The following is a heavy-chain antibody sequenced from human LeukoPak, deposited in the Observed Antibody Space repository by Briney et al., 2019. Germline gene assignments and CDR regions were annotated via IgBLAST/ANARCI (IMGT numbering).Heavy chain of an antibody. CDR3: VKNGDYFLAH. CDR1: GASISNYC. D-gene: IGHD4-17*01. Sequence: SETLSLTCTVSGASISNYCWSWIRQPPGKGLEWIGYVYYSGSTNYNPSLKSRVTISVDTSKNQFSLKVRSVTAADTAVYYCVKNGDYFLAHWGQGTLVTVSS. V-gene: IGHV4-59*12. J-gene: IGHJ4*02. CDR2: VYYSGST.